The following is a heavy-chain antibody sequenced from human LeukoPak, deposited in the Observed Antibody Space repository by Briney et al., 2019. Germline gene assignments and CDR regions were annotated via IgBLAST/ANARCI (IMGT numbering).Heavy chain of an antibody. V-gene: IGHV4-39*07. CDR1: GGSISSSSYY. CDR2: IYYSGST. J-gene: IGHJ6*02. CDR3: ARSRPRFMDV. Sequence: PSETLSLTCTVSGGSISSSSYYWGWIRQPPGKGLEWIGSIYYSGSTYYNPSLKSRVTISIDTSKNQFSLELTSVTAADTAVYYCARSRPRFMDVWGQGTTVTVSS.